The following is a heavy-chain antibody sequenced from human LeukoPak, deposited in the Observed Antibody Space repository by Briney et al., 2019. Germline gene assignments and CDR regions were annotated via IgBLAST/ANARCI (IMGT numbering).Heavy chain of an antibody. Sequence: GGSLRLSCPASGFTFSGYSMNWVRQAPGKGLEWVSSISSSSSYIYYADSVKGRFTISRDNAKNSLYLQMNSLRAEDTAVYYCAREDGSGSYYLYYFDYWGQGTLVTVSS. D-gene: IGHD3-10*01. CDR2: ISSSSSYI. CDR3: AREDGSGSYYLYYFDY. CDR1: GFTFSGYS. V-gene: IGHV3-21*01. J-gene: IGHJ4*02.